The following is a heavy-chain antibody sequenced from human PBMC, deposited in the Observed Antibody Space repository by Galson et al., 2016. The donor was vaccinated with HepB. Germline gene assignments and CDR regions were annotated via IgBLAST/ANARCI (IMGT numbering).Heavy chain of an antibody. J-gene: IGHJ4*02. CDR3: ARAGYYDESGYHTGLDY. CDR2: INAGNGIT. V-gene: IGHV1-3*01. D-gene: IGHD3-16*01. Sequence: SVKVSCKASGYTFKTYAFHWVRQAPGRGLECMGWINAGNGITKSSQNFQGRVTITRDTTASTVYMELSSLRPDDTAVYYCARAGYYDESGYHTGLDYRGQGTLVTVSS. CDR1: GYTFKTYA.